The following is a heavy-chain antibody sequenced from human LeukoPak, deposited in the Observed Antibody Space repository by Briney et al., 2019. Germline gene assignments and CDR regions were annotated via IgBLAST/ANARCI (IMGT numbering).Heavy chain of an antibody. J-gene: IGHJ4*02. CDR1: GGSISSGGYS. D-gene: IGHD2-2*01. CDR3: ARGYCSSTSCHPYFDY. Sequence: PSQTLSLTCAVSGGSISSGGYSWSWIRQPPGKGLEWIGYIYHSESTYYNPSLKSRVTISVDRSKNQFSLKLSSVTAADTAVYYCARGYCSSTSCHPYFDYWGQGTLVTVSS. V-gene: IGHV4-30-2*01. CDR2: IYHSEST.